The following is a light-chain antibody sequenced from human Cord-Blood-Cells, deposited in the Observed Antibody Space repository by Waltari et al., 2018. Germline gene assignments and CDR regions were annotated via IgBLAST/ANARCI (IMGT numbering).Light chain of an antibody. CDR1: QSISSY. CDR2: AAS. CDR3: QQSYSTLWT. J-gene: IGKJ1*01. Sequence: DIQMTQSPSSLSASVGDRVTITFRASQSISSYLNGYQQKPGKAPKLLIYAASSLQSGVPSRFSGSGSGTDFTLTISSLQPEDFATYYCQQSYSTLWTFGQGTKVEIK. V-gene: IGKV1-39*01.